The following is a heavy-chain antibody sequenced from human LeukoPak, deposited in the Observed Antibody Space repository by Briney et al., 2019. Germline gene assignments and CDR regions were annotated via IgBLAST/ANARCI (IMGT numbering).Heavy chain of an antibody. V-gene: IGHV3-30*04. CDR2: ISYDGSDE. D-gene: IGHD3-10*01. Sequence: GKSLRLPCAASGFTFSSYAMHWVRQAPGKGLEWVAIISYDGSDENSADSVKGRFTISRDNSKNTVFLQMNSLRAEDTAVYYCARDQGATLVRGVTPYFDFWGQGTLVSVSS. J-gene: IGHJ4*02. CDR1: GFTFSSYA. CDR3: ARDQGATLVRGVTPYFDF.